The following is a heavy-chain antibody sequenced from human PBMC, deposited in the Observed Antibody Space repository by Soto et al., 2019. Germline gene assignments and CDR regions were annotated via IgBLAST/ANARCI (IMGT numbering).Heavy chain of an antibody. Sequence: AASVKVSCKASGCTLPSYGISWVRQAPGQGLEWMGWISAYNGNTNYAQKLQGRVTMTADTSTSTAYMELRRLRSDDTAVYYCARGVGYYDSSGVDAFDIWGQGTTVPLSS. CDR1: GCTLPSYG. J-gene: IGHJ3*02. CDR3: ARGVGYYDSSGVDAFDI. D-gene: IGHD3-22*01. CDR2: ISAYNGNT. V-gene: IGHV1-18*01.